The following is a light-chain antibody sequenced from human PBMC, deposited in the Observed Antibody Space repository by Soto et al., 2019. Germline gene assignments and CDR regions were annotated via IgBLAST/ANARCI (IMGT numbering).Light chain of an antibody. Sequence: QSVLTQPPSVSAAPGQKVTISCYGSSSNIGNNYVSWYQQLPGTAPKLLIYDNNKRPSGIPDRFSGSKSGTSATLGITGLQTGDEADYYCGTWVSSLSAAVFGGGTKLTVL. V-gene: IGLV1-51*01. J-gene: IGLJ3*02. CDR1: SSNIGNNY. CDR3: GTWVSSLSAAV. CDR2: DNN.